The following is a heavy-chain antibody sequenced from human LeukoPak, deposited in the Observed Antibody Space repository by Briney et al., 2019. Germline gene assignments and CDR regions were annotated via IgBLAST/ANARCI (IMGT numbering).Heavy chain of an antibody. D-gene: IGHD6-19*01. J-gene: IGHJ4*02. CDR2: IYYSGST. V-gene: IGHV4-39*01. Sequence: SETLSLTCTVSGGSISSSSYYWGWIHQPPGKGLEWIGSIYYSGSTYYNPSLKSRVTISVDTSKNQFSLKLSSVTATDTAVYYCARTDSKSYSSGWYNYWGQGTLVTVSS. CDR3: ARTDSKSYSSGWYNY. CDR1: GGSISSSSYY.